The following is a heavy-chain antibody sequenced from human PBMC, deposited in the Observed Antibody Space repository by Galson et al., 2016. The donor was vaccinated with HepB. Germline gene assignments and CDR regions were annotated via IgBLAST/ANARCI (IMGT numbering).Heavy chain of an antibody. V-gene: IGHV3-30-3*01. CDR3: ARVNWNYAAYYFDY. CDR1: GFTFSNYA. Sequence: SLRLSCAVSGFTFSNYALHWVRQAPGKGLYWVAVIASDGGTKYYADAVKGRFTISGDLSKNKLYLQMNSLRAEDTAVYYCARVNWNYAAYYFDYWGQGTLVTVSS. CDR2: IASDGGTK. J-gene: IGHJ4*02. D-gene: IGHD1-7*01.